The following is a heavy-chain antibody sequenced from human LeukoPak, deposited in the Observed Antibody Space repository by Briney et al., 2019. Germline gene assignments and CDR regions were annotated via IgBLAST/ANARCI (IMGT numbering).Heavy chain of an antibody. Sequence: ASVKVSCKTSGYTFTSYGLYWVRQAPGQGLEWMGWISGYNGETNYARKFQGRVTMTTDTSTTTAYMELTSLTSDDTVLYYCAREGDSAGWYRPAFRLLDYWGQGTMVTVSS. D-gene: IGHD6-19*01. J-gene: IGHJ4*02. CDR3: AREGDSAGWYRPAFRLLDY. V-gene: IGHV1-18*01. CDR1: GYTFTSYG. CDR2: ISGYNGET.